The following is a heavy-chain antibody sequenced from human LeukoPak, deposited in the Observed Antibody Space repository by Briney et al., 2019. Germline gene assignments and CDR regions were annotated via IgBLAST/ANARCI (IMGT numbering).Heavy chain of an antibody. CDR3: ARGPPESSSSDY. V-gene: IGHV1-8*01. D-gene: IGHD6-13*01. J-gene: IGHJ4*02. CDR1: GYTFTSYD. CDR2: MNPNTGNT. Sequence: ASVKVSCKASGYTFTSYDINWVRQAAGQGLEWMGWMNPNTGNTGYAQKFQGRVTMTRNTSISTVYMELSSLRSDDTAVFYCARGPPESSSSDYWVQGTLVTVSS.